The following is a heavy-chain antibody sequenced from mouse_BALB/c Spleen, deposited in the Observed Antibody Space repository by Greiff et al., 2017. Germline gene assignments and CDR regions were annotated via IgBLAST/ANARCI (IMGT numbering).Heavy chain of an antibody. CDR1: GYTFTSYW. V-gene: IGHV1S132*01. J-gene: IGHJ1*01. Sequence: VMLVESGAELVKPGASVKLSCKTSGYTFTSYWIQWVKQRPGQGLGWIGEIFPGTGTTYYNEKFKGKATLTIDTSSSTAYMQLSSLTSEDSAVYFCARRRGTWYFDVWGAGTTVTVSS. CDR3: ARRRGTWYFDV. D-gene: IGHD3-3*01. CDR2: IFPGTGTT.